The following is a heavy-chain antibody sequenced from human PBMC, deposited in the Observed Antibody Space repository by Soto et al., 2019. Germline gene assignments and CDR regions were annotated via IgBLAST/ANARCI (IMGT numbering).Heavy chain of an antibody. V-gene: IGHV4-31*03. Sequence: QVQLQESGPGLVKPSQTLSLTCTVSGGSISSGGYYWSWIRQHPGKGLGWIGYIYYSGSTYYNPPLKSRVTISVDTSKNQFSLKLSSVTAADTAVYYCARDGWFGELSNGFDPWGQGTLVTVSS. CDR3: ARDGWFGELSNGFDP. CDR1: GGSISSGGYY. D-gene: IGHD3-10*01. J-gene: IGHJ5*02. CDR2: IYYSGST.